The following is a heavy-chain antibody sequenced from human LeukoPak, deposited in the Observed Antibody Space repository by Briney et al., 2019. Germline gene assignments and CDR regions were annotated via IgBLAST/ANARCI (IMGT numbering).Heavy chain of an antibody. Sequence: GASVKVSCKASGGTFSSYAISWVRQAPGQGLEWMGGIIPIFGTANYAQKFQGRVTITADESTSTAYMELSSLRSEDTAVYYCARDRSVDTAMVVPYNWFDPWGQGTLVTVSS. V-gene: IGHV1-69*13. CDR3: ARDRSVDTAMVVPYNWFDP. CDR2: IIPIFGTA. J-gene: IGHJ5*02. CDR1: GGTFSSYA. D-gene: IGHD5-18*01.